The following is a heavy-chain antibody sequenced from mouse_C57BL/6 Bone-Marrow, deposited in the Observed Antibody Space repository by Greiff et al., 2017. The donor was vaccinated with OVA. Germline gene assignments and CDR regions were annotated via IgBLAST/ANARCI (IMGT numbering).Heavy chain of an antibody. CDR1: GFTFSDYG. CDR3: ARINYWYFDV. CDR2: ISSGSSTI. Sequence: EVKLQESGGGLVKPGGSLKLSCAASGFTFSDYGMHWVRQAPEKGLEWVAYISSGSSTIYYADTVTGRFTISRDNAKNTLFRQMTSLRSEDTAMYYCARINYWYFDVWGTGTTVTVSS. J-gene: IGHJ1*03. V-gene: IGHV5-17*01.